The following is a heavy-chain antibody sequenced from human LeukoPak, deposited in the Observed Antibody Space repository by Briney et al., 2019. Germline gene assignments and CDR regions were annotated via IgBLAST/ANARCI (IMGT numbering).Heavy chain of an antibody. V-gene: IGHV4-34*01. D-gene: IGHD2-15*01. CDR3: ATPLAMVEAFDI. CDR1: GGSFSGYY. CDR2: INHSGST. J-gene: IGHJ3*02. Sequence: ASETLSLTCAVYGGSFSGYYWSWIRQPPGKGLEWIGEINHSGSTNYNPSLKSRVTMSVDTSKNQFSLKLSSVTAADTAVYYCATPLAMVEAFDIWGQGTMVTVSS.